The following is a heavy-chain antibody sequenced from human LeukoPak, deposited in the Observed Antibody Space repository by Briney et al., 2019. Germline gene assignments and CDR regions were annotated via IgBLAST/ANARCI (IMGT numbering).Heavy chain of an antibody. J-gene: IGHJ4*01. CDR3: ARDGAEQEYFDY. CDR2: IWYDGSNK. CDR1: GFTFSSYG. D-gene: IGHD1-14*01. Sequence: GRSLRLSCAASGFTFSSYGMHWVRQAPGKGLEWVAVIWYDGSNKYYADSVKGRFTISRDNSKNTLYLQMNSLRAEDTAVYYCARDGAEQEYFDYWGQEPWSPSPQ. V-gene: IGHV3-33*01.